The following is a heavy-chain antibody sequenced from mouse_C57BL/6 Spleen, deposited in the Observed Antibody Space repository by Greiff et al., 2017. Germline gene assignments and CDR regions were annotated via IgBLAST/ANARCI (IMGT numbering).Heavy chain of an antibody. J-gene: IGHJ4*01. V-gene: IGHV5-17*01. CDR2: ISSGSSTI. CDR1: GFTFSDYG. Sequence: DVMLLESGGGLVKPGGSLKLSCAASGFTFSDYGMHWVRQAPEQGLEWVAYISSGSSTINYADTVKGRFTIARDNAKNTLFLQMTSLRSEDTDMYYCARNRDDAMDYWGQGTSVTVSS. CDR3: ARNRDDAMDY. D-gene: IGHD4-1*01.